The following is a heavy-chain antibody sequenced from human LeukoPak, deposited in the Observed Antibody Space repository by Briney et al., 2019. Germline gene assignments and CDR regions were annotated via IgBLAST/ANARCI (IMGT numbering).Heavy chain of an antibody. CDR3: AAGICSGGTSYPYYYYMDV. CDR2: IYHTGST. Sequence: SETLSLTCTVSDASMSGHYWSWIRQPPGQGLEWIRYIYHTGSTNYNPSLNSRATVSLDAPRNQFSLKLTSVTAADAAVYYCAAGICSGGTSYPYYYYMDVWGTGTTVTVSS. J-gene: IGHJ6*03. V-gene: IGHV4-59*11. D-gene: IGHD2-15*01. CDR1: DASMSGHY.